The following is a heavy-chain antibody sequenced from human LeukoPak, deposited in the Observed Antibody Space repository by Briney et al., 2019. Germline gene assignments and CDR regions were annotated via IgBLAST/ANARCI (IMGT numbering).Heavy chain of an antibody. CDR1: GYPFTVNY. CDR2: IDPDRRTT. V-gene: IGHV1-46*01. CDR3: ARLFGDYDDTIRSSYWHGHLDY. Sequence: ASVNVSCKTSGYPFTVNYINWLRQAPGQGLEWLGLIDPDRRTTVYAQKFQGRVAMTGDMSTSTVYMELRSLRSEDTAVHFCARLFGDYDDTIRSSYWHGHLDYWGQGALVLVSS. J-gene: IGHJ4*02. D-gene: IGHD3-16*01.